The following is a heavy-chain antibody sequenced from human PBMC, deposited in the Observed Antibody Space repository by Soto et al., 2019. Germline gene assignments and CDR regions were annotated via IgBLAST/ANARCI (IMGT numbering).Heavy chain of an antibody. CDR1: GFTFSSYA. CDR2: ISGGGGST. CDR3: AKDGRGSSPRAFDI. J-gene: IGHJ3*02. V-gene: IGHV3-23*01. Sequence: GGSLRLSCAASGFTFSSYAMMWVRQAPGKGLEWVSSISGGGGSTYYADSVKGRFAISRDNSRSTLFLQMNSLRADDTADYYCAKDGRGSSPRAFDIWGQGTMVSVSS. D-gene: IGHD2-15*01.